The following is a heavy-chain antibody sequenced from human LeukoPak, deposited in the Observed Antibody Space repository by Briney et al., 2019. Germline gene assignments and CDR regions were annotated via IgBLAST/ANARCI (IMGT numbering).Heavy chain of an antibody. CDR1: GFTFSNYA. Sequence: GGSLRLSCAASGFTFSNYAMSWVRQAPGKGLEWVSAISGSGGSTYYADSVKGRFTISRDNSKNTLYLQMNSLRAEDTAVYYCAKDSEPDYGDYGYFDYWGQGTLVTVSS. J-gene: IGHJ4*02. CDR3: AKDSEPDYGDYGYFDY. V-gene: IGHV3-23*01. D-gene: IGHD4-17*01. CDR2: ISGSGGST.